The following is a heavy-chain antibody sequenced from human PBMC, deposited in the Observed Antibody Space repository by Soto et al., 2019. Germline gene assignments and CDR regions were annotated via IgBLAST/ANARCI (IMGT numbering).Heavy chain of an antibody. CDR3: AHRRHPAGYDSPFDY. D-gene: IGHD5-12*01. J-gene: IGHJ4*02. CDR1: GFSLSTDGVG. Sequence: SGPTLVNPTQTLTLTCTFSGFSLSTDGVGVGWVRQPPGKALEWLALIYWDDDERYSPSLKSRLTITKDTSKNQVVLTMTTMDPVDTATYYCAHRRHPAGYDSPFDYWGQRTLVTVSS. V-gene: IGHV2-5*02. CDR2: IYWDDDE.